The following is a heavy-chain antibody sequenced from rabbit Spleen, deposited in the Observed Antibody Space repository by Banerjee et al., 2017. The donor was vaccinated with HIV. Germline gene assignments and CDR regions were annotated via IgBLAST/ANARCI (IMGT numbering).Heavy chain of an antibody. D-gene: IGHD1-1*01. V-gene: IGHV1S45*01. CDR3: ASGYSDVYFSL. CDR1: GFSFSSSYW. Sequence: QEQLVESGGGLVQPEGSLTLTCTVSGFSFSSSYWICWVRQAPGKGLEWIACIYAGSSGNTYYASWAKGRFTISKSSSTTVTLQMTSLTAADTATYFCASGYSDVYFSLWGPGTLVTVS. CDR2: IYAGSSGNT. J-gene: IGHJ4*01.